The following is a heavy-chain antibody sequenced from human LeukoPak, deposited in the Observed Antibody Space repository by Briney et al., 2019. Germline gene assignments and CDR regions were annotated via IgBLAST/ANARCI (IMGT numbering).Heavy chain of an antibody. D-gene: IGHD3-3*01. CDR1: GFTFNSYA. V-gene: IGHV3-23*01. J-gene: IGHJ6*03. CDR2: ITGSGGST. CDR3: ANTIFGARYYYMDV. Sequence: GGSLTLSCAASGFTFNSYAMTWVRQAPGKGLEWVSSITGSGGSTYYVDSEKGRFTISRDNSKNTLYLQMNSLRAEDTAVYYCANTIFGARYYYMDVWGKGTTVTVSS.